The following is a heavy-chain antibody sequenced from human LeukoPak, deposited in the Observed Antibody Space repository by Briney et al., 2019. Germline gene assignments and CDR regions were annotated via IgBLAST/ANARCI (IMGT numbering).Heavy chain of an antibody. V-gene: IGHV1-46*01. CDR2: INPSGGST. J-gene: IGHJ6*02. CDR3: ARDTKRIAAAGPGYYYGMDV. Sequence: ASVKVSCKASGYTFTSYYMHGVRQAPGQGLEWMGIINPSGGSTSYAQTYQGRVTMTRDTSTSTVYMELSSLRSEDTAVYYCARDTKRIAAAGPGYYYGMDVWGQGTTVTVSS. CDR1: GYTFTSYY. D-gene: IGHD6-13*01.